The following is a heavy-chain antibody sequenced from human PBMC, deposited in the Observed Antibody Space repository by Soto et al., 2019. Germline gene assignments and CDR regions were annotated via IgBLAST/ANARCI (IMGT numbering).Heavy chain of an antibody. CDR2: IIPIFGTP. V-gene: IGHV1-69*13. D-gene: IGHD2-15*01. CDR3: TTSGSHEH. J-gene: IGHJ4*02. Sequence: ASVKVSCKASGVTFSRQDMRWVRQAPGQGLEWMGGIIPIFGTPQYAEKFQDRVTITADESTSTAYLQMNSLRDEDTAVYYCTTSGSHEHWGQGTLVTVSS. CDR1: GVTFSRQD.